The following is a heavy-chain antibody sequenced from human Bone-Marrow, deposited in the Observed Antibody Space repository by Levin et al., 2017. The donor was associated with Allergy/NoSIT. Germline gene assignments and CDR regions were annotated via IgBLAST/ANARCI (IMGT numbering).Heavy chain of an antibody. CDR3: ARPVSRGGFCSSTSCSNYFDP. D-gene: IGHD2-2*01. V-gene: IGHV4-34*01. Sequence: MASETLSLTCAVSGGSFSGYFWTWIRQPPGKGLEWIGEINHRGGASYNPSLKSRVSISIDTSKNQFSLRLSSVTAADTALYYCARPVSRGGFCSSTSCSNYFDPWGQGTLVTVSS. CDR2: INHRGGA. CDR1: GGSFSGYF. J-gene: IGHJ5*02.